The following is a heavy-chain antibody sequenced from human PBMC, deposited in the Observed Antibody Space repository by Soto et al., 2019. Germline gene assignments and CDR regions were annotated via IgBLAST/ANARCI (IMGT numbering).Heavy chain of an antibody. CDR2: ISYDGSNK. D-gene: IGHD3-10*01. Sequence: GGSLRLSCAASGFTFSSYGMHWVRQAPGKGLEWVAVISYDGSNKYYADSVKGRFTTSRDNSKNTLYLQMNSLRAEDTAVYYCAKGSSTMVRGEQVVWGKGTTVTVSS. CDR3: AKGSSTMVRGEQVV. CDR1: GFTFSSYG. J-gene: IGHJ6*04. V-gene: IGHV3-30*18.